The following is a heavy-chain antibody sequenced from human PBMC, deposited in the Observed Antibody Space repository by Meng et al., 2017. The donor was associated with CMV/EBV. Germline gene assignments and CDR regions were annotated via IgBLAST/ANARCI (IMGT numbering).Heavy chain of an antibody. CDR3: ASPVVPAAQRNKGVATMGVDY. V-gene: IGHV3-30-3*01. D-gene: IGHD2-2*01. CDR1: GFTFSSYA. J-gene: IGHJ4*02. CDR2: ISYDGSNK. Sequence: GESLKISCAASGFTFSSYAMHWVRQAPVKGLEWVAVISYDGSNKYYADSVKGRFTISRDNSKNTLYLQINSLRAEDTAVYYCASPVVPAAQRNKGVATMGVDYWGQGTLVTVSS.